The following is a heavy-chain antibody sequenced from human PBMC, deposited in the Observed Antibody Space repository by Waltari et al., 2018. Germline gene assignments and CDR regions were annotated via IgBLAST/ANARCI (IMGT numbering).Heavy chain of an antibody. J-gene: IGHJ3*02. D-gene: IGHD6-19*01. CDR1: GFTFSSYW. V-gene: IGHV3-7*01. CDR2: IKQDGSEK. Sequence: EVQLVESGGGLVQPGGSLRLSCAASGFTFSSYWMSWVRQAPGKGLEWVANIKQDGSEKYYGDSVKGRFTISRDNAKNSLYLQINSLRAEDTAVYYCAREGGGLRTIAVAGTGAFDIWGQGTMVTVSS. CDR3: AREGGGLRTIAVAGTGAFDI.